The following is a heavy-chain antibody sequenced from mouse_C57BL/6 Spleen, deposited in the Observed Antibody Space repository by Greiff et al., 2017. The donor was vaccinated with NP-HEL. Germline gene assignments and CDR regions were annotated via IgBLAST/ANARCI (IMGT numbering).Heavy chain of an antibody. CDR2: INPSTGGT. J-gene: IGHJ3*01. CDR1: GYSFTGYY. Sequence: EVQLQQSGPELVKPGASVKISCKASGYSFTGYYMNWVKQSPEKSLEWIGEINPSTGGTTYNQKFKAKATLTVDKSSSTAYMQLKSLTSEDSAVYYCATYYSNWGFAYWGQGTLVTVSA. D-gene: IGHD2-5*01. V-gene: IGHV1-42*01. CDR3: ATYYSNWGFAY.